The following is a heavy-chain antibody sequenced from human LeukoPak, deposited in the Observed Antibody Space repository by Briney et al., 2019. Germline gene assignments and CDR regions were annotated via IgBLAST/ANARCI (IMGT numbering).Heavy chain of an antibody. V-gene: IGHV3-64*01. CDR2: ISSNGGST. CDR1: GFTFSSYA. J-gene: IGHJ6*02. D-gene: IGHD2-8*01. CDR3: AREYGDYYGMDV. Sequence: HAGGSLRLSCAASGFTFSSYAMHWVRQAPGKGLEYVSAISSNGGSTYYANSVKGRFTISRDNSKNTLYLQMGSLRAEDMAVYYCAREYGDYYGMDVWGQGTTVTVSS.